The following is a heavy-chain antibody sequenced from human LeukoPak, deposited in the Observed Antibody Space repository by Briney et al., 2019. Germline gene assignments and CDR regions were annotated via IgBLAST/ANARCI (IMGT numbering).Heavy chain of an antibody. D-gene: IGHD1-14*01. J-gene: IGHJ5*02. Sequence: GASVKVSCKASGYTFTSYYMHWVRQAPGQGLEWMGIINPSGGSTSYAQKFQGRVTMTRDTSTSTVYMELSSLRSEDTAVYYCARVLPPGRRNQRTFDPWGQGTLVTVSS. CDR1: GYTFTSYY. CDR2: INPSGGST. V-gene: IGHV1-46*01. CDR3: ARVLPPGRRNQRTFDP.